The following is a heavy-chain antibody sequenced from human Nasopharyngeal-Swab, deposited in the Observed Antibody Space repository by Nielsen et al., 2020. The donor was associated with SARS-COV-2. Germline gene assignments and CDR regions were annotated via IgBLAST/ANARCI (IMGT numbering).Heavy chain of an antibody. CDR3: AREAYCGGDCYGDAFDI. V-gene: IGHV3-48*04. Sequence: VGQAAGKGVGWVSYISSSSSTIYYADPVKGRFTISRDNAKNSLYLQMNSLRAEDTAVYYCAREAYCGGDCYGDAFDIWGQGTMVTVSS. CDR2: ISSSSSTI. D-gene: IGHD2-21*01. J-gene: IGHJ3*02.